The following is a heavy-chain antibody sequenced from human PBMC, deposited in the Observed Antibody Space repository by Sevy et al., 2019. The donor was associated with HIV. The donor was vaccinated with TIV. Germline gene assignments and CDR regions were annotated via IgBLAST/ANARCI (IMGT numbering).Heavy chain of an antibody. D-gene: IGHD2-15*01. CDR3: ARGRRLSGGNDYYYYYGMDV. V-gene: IGHV1-69*13. Sequence: ASVKVSCKASGGTFSSDAISWVRQAPGQGLEWMGGIIPMFGTANYAQKFQRRVTITADESPRTAYMDLSSLRSEDTAVYYCARGRRLSGGNDYYYYYGMDVWGQGTTVTVSS. CDR2: IIPMFGTA. J-gene: IGHJ6*02. CDR1: GGTFSSDA.